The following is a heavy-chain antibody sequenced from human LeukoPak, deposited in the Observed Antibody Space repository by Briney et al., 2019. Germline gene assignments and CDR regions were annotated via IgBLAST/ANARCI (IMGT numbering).Heavy chain of an antibody. D-gene: IGHD2-8*02. CDR3: SRSRRVHCTGACYSFDY. CDR1: GFTFGDYG. CDR2: IRSKAYGGAT. J-gene: IGHJ4*02. V-gene: IGHV3-49*05. Sequence: KPGGSLRLSCTSSGFTFGDYGMSWFRQAPGKGPEWVGIIRSKAYGGATEYAASVKGRFTISRDDSKSIAYLQMNSLETEDTAVYYCSRSRRVHCTGACYSFDYWGQGTLVTVSS.